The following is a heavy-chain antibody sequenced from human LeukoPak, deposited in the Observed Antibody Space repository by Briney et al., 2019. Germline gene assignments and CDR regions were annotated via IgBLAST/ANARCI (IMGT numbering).Heavy chain of an antibody. CDR2: IYHSGST. V-gene: IGHV4-30-2*01. J-gene: IGHJ4*02. Sequence: PSETLSLTCTVSGGSISSGGYYWSWIRQPPGKGLEWIGYIYHSGSTYYNPSLKSRVTISVDRSKSQFSLKLSSVTAADTAVYYCARLSSRWYDFDYWGQGTLVTVSS. D-gene: IGHD6-13*01. CDR1: GGSISSGGYY. CDR3: ARLSSRWYDFDY.